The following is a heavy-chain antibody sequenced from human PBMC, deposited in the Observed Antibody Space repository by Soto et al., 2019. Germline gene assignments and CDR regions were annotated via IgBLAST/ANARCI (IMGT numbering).Heavy chain of an antibody. CDR2: IYYSGST. J-gene: IGHJ4*02. CDR1: GGSISSGDYY. D-gene: IGHD3-22*01. CDR3: ARGGLNYCDSSGYLDY. Sequence: SETLSLTCTVSGGSISSGDYYWSWIRQPPGKGLEWIGYIYYSGSTYYNPSLKSRVTISADTSKNQFSLKLSSVTAADTAVYYCARGGLNYCDSSGYLDYWGQGTLVTVSS. V-gene: IGHV4-30-4*01.